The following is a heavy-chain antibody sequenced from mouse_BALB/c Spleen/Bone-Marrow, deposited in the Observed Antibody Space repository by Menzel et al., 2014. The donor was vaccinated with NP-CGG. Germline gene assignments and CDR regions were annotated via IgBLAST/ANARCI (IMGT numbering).Heavy chain of an antibody. CDR1: GYTFTSYI. Sequence: EVKLVESGPELVKPGASVKMSCKASGYTFTSYIMHWVKQKPGQGLVWIGYINPYNDGTKYNEKFKGKATLTSDKSSSTAYMVLSSLTSEVSAVYYCARRWLPYAMDYWGQGTSVTVSS. J-gene: IGHJ4*01. CDR3: ARRWLPYAMDY. D-gene: IGHD2-3*01. CDR2: INPYNDGT. V-gene: IGHV1-14*01.